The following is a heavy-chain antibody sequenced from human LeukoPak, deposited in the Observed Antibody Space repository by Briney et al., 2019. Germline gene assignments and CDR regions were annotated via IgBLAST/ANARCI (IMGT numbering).Heavy chain of an antibody. Sequence: GGSLRLSCAASGFTFSNAWMSWVRQAPGKGLEWVGRIKSKTDGRTTDYAAPVKGRFTISRDDSKNTLYLQMNSLKTEDTAVYYCTTDIPPLRLGELLWNYCGQGTLVTVSS. D-gene: IGHD3-10*01. CDR3: TTDIPPLRLGELLWNY. CDR1: GFTFSNAW. J-gene: IGHJ4*02. V-gene: IGHV3-15*01. CDR2: IKSKTDGRTT.